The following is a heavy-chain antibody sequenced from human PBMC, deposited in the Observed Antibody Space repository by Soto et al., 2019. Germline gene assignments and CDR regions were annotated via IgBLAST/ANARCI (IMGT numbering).Heavy chain of an antibody. Sequence: PGGSLRLSCAASGFTFHDYWMAWVRQTPGKGLEWVANIQTDGSEEYYLDSVKGRFTVSRDNAKNSLYLQMNSLRAEDTALYYCARDSGIRTADYWGQGTLVTVSS. CDR3: ARDSGIRTADY. D-gene: IGHD2-21*02. CDR1: GFTFHDYW. CDR2: IQTDGSEE. V-gene: IGHV3-7*05. J-gene: IGHJ4*01.